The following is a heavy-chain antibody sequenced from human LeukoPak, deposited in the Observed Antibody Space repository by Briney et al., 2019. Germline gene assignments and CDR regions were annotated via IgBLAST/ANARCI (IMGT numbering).Heavy chain of an antibody. D-gene: IGHD6-19*01. Sequence: GGSLRLSCAASGFIFSSYGMHWVRQAPGKGLEWVAVIWYDGGNKYHADSVKGRFTISRDNSKNMLYLQMNSLRAEDTAVYYCARAYSSGHSRPDSWGQGTLVTVSS. V-gene: IGHV3-33*01. J-gene: IGHJ4*02. CDR1: GFIFSSYG. CDR2: IWYDGGNK. CDR3: ARAYSSGHSRPDS.